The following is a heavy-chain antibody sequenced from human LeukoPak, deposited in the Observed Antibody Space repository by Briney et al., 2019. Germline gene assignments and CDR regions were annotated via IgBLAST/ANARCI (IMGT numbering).Heavy chain of an antibody. Sequence: PSETLSLTCTVSGGSISSYYWSWIRQPPGKGLEWIGHIYYSGITNYNPSLKSRVTISIDTSKNQFSLKLSSVTAADTAVYYCARHLYSYDGFDYWGQGTLVTASS. CDR3: ARHLYSYDGFDY. CDR1: GGSISSYY. D-gene: IGHD3-22*01. CDR2: IYYSGIT. J-gene: IGHJ4*02. V-gene: IGHV4-59*08.